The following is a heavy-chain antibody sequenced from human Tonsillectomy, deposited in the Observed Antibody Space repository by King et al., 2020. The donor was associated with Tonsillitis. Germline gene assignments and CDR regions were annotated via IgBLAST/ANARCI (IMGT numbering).Heavy chain of an antibody. J-gene: IGHJ6*02. D-gene: IGHD5-12*01. CDR2: IYYSGST. V-gene: IGHV4-39*07. CDR3: ARHVNAYSGYDVIYYYYGMDV. CDR1: GGSISSSSYY. Sequence: LQLQESGPGLVKPSETLSLTCTVSGGSISSSSYYWGWIRQPPGKGLEWIGSIYYSGSTYYNPSLKSRVPISADTSKNQFSLKLSSVTATDTAVYYCARHVNAYSGYDVIYYYYGMDVWGQGTTVTVSS.